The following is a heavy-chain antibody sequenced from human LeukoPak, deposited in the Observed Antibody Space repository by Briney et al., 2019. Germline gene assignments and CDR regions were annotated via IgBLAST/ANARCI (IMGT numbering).Heavy chain of an antibody. Sequence: ASVKFSCRASGYSFTGYYMHWVRQAPGQGLEWMGWIIPNSGGTNYAQDFQDRVTMTSDTATSTAYMDLTRLTSDDTAIYYCARGREGYSYGYLDAFNIWGQGTMVIVSS. D-gene: IGHD5-18*01. CDR2: IIPNSGGT. CDR3: ARGREGYSYGYLDAFNI. J-gene: IGHJ3*02. V-gene: IGHV1-2*02. CDR1: GYSFTGYY.